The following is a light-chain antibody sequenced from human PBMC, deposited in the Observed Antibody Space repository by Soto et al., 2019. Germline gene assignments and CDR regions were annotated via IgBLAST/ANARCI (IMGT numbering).Light chain of an antibody. V-gene: IGKV3-11*01. CDR2: DAS. CDR3: QQLET. J-gene: IGKJ1*01. Sequence: IELTQSPGTLSLSPGERATLSCRASQSVSSYLAWYQQKPGQAPRLLIYDASNRATGIPPRFSASGSGTDFTLTISSLEPEDFAIYYCQQLETFGQGTKVDIK. CDR1: QSVSSY.